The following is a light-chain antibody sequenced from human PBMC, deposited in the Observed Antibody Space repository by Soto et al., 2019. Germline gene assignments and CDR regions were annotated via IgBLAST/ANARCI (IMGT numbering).Light chain of an antibody. CDR3: QQYDSPPLT. Sequence: EIVLTQSPGTLSLSPGERATLSCRASQSVSSSFLAWYQQKPRQAPMLLIYGASSTATGIPDRFSGSGCGTDFTLTISRLEPEDVAVYYWQQYDSPPLTFGGGTKVEIK. J-gene: IGKJ4*01. CDR2: GAS. CDR1: QSVSSSF. V-gene: IGKV3-20*01.